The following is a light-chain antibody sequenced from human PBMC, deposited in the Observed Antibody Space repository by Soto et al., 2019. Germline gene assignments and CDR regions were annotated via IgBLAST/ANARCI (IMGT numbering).Light chain of an antibody. CDR3: QSYDSSLSGWV. CDR2: GNS. CDR1: NXNIGAGYD. V-gene: IGLV1-40*01. J-gene: IGLJ3*02. Sequence: QSXLTQPXXVSGXXXXXVXXXXXGYNXNIGAGYDVHWYQQLPGTAPKLLIYGNSNRPSGVPDRFSASKSGTSASLAITGLQAEDEADYYCQSYDSSLSGWVFGGGTKLTVL.